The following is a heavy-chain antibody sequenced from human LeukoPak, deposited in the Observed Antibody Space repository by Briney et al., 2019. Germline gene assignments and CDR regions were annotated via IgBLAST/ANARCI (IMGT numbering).Heavy chain of an antibody. Sequence: GGSLRLSCAVSGFTFSSYAMSWVRQAPGKGLEWVSTISGSGSSTSYADSVKGRFTISRDNSKNTLYLQMNSLRAEDTALYYCATCGYTSGWYSFGYWGQGTLVTVSS. D-gene: IGHD6-19*01. CDR1: GFTFSSYA. CDR3: ATCGYTSGWYSFGY. J-gene: IGHJ4*02. CDR2: ISGSGSST. V-gene: IGHV3-23*01.